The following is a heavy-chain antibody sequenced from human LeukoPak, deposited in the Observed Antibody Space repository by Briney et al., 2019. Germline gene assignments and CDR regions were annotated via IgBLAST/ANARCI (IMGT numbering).Heavy chain of an antibody. Sequence: GGSLRLSCAASGFTFINYWMHWVRQAPGEGLVWVSHINNDGSTTTYADSVKGRFTISRGNAKNTPYLHVNSLRAEDTAVYYCARGGFCSGADCRGSFDYWGQGSLVTVSS. CDR2: INNDGSTT. CDR3: ARGGFCSGADCRGSFDY. J-gene: IGHJ4*02. CDR1: GFTFINYW. V-gene: IGHV3-74*01. D-gene: IGHD2-15*01.